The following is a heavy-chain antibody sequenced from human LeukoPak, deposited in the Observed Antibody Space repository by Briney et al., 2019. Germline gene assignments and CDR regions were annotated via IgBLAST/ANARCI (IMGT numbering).Heavy chain of an antibody. J-gene: IGHJ4*02. CDR2: VSGSGGST. CDR1: GFTFSTYA. Sequence: GGSLRLSCAASGFTFSTYAMSWVRQAPGKGLEWVSAVSGSGGSTYYADSVEGRFTISRDNSKNTLHLQMNSLRAEDTAVYYCAKDSIDDYTEYWGQGTLVTVSS. V-gene: IGHV3-23*01. D-gene: IGHD5-24*01. CDR3: AKDSIDDYTEY.